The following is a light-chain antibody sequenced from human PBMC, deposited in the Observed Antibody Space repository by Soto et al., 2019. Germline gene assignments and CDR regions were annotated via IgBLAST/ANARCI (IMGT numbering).Light chain of an antibody. J-gene: IGKJ4*01. Sequence: AIQMTQSPSSLSASVGDRATITCRASQGIGNDLGWYQQKPGRAPKLLIYAASSLQSGVPSRFSGSGSGTDFTLTISSLQPEDFATYYCLQDYNYPLTFGGGTKVDI. V-gene: IGKV1-6*01. CDR3: LQDYNYPLT. CDR2: AAS. CDR1: QGIGND.